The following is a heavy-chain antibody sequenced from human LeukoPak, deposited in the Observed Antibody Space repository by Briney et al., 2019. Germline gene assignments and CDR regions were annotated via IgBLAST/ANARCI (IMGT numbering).Heavy chain of an antibody. Sequence: SETLSLTCDASGGSISSGLYSWSWIRQPLGKGLEWIGYIYHTGSTYYNPSLESRVTISVDTSKNQFSLRLSSVTAADTAVYYCARLQYCSGTSCYWFDPWSQGTLVTVSS. V-gene: IGHV4-30-2*01. CDR1: GGSISSGLYS. CDR3: ARLQYCSGTSCYWFDP. D-gene: IGHD2-2*01. CDR2: IYHTGST. J-gene: IGHJ5*02.